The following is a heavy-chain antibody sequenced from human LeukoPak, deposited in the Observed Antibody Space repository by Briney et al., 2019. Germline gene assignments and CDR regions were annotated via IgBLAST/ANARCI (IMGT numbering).Heavy chain of an antibody. V-gene: IGHV3-7*01. CDR2: IKQDGSEK. CDR1: GFTFSSYW. CDR3: ARDIEGDIVGAISAFDI. J-gene: IGHJ3*02. D-gene: IGHD1-26*01. Sequence: GGSLRLSCAASGFTFSSYWMSWVRQAPGKGLEWVANIKQDGSEKCYVDSVKGRFTISRDNAKNSLYLQMNSLRAEDTAVYYCARDIEGDIVGAISAFDIWGQGTMVTVSS.